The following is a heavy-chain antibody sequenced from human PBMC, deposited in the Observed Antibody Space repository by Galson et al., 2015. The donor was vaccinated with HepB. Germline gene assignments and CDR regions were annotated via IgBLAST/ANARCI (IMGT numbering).Heavy chain of an antibody. CDR2: IYSGGST. V-gene: IGHV3-53*01. Sequence: SLRLSCAASRFTVSNEYMSWVRQAPGKGLEWVSVIYSGGSTYYGDSVKGRFTISRDKSKNTLYLHMNSLKAEDTAVYYCVRDVGGNPVGIDYWGQGTLVTVSS. CDR1: RFTVSNEY. J-gene: IGHJ4*02. CDR3: VRDVGGNPVGIDY. D-gene: IGHD4-23*01.